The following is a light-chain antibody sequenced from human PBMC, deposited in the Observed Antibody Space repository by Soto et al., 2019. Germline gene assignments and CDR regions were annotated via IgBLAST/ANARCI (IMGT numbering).Light chain of an antibody. CDR2: GAS. Sequence: AIQMTQSPSTLSASVGDRVTVTCRASQSITDWLAWYQQKPGKAPQLLIYGASTLQTGVASRFSGSGSATDFTLTISSLQPEDSAAYYCLQDYNYPFTFGQGTKVDIK. J-gene: IGKJ2*01. CDR1: QSITDW. CDR3: LQDYNYPFT. V-gene: IGKV1-6*02.